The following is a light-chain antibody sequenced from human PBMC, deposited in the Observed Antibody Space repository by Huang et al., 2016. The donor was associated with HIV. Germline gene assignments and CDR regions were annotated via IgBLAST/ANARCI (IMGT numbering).Light chain of an antibody. CDR2: GAS. J-gene: IGKJ4*01. V-gene: IGKV3-20*01. CDR1: QSVSSSY. CDR3: QQYGSSPKLT. Sequence: EIVLTQSPGTLSLSPGERATLSCRARQSVSSSYLAWYQQKPGQAPRLLIYGASSRATGIPDRCSGSGSGTDFTLTISRLEPEEFAVYYCQQYGSSPKLTFGGGTKVEIK.